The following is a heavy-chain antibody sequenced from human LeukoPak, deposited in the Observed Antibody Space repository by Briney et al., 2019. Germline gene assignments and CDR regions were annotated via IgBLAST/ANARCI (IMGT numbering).Heavy chain of an antibody. V-gene: IGHV3-74*01. CDR3: ARDQYSSTWYRGAFDV. CDR2: IESDGTST. D-gene: IGHD6-13*01. Sequence: GGSLRLSCAASGFTFATSWMHWFRQAPGKGLVWVSRIESDGTSTTYADSVKGRFTISRDNAKNTLYLQMNSLRAEDTAVYYCARDQYSSTWYRGAFDVWGQGTMVSVSS. J-gene: IGHJ3*01. CDR1: GFTFATSW.